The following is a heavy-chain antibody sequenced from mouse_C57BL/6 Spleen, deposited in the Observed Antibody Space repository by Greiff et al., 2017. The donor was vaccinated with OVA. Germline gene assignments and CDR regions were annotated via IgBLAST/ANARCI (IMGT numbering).Heavy chain of an antibody. Sequence: EVQLQQSGPELVKPGASVKISCKASGYTFTDYYMNWVKQSHGKSLEWIGDINPNNGGTSYNQKFKGKATLTVDKSSSTAYMELRSLTSEDSAVYYCARGDYGHYFDYWGQGTTLTVSS. CDR3: ARGDYGHYFDY. CDR2: INPNNGGT. D-gene: IGHD1-1*02. J-gene: IGHJ2*01. CDR1: GYTFTDYY. V-gene: IGHV1-26*01.